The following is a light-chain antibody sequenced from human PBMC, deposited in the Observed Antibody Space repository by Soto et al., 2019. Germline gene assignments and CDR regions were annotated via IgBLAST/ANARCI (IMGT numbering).Light chain of an antibody. CDR3: LQFHDMPTIT. J-gene: IGKJ5*01. Sequence: EIVMTQSPDILSVPPGDRATLSCRASESIRSDLAWYQQKPGQAPRLLIFGGSIRAADIPARFSGSGSGTEFMLTIGTLSSLYFAIYRCLQFHDMPTITFGQGTRLETK. CDR1: ESIRSD. V-gene: IGKV3-15*01. CDR2: GGS.